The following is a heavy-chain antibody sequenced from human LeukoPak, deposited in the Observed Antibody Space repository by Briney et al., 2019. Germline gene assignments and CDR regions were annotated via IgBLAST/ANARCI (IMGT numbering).Heavy chain of an antibody. V-gene: IGHV1-18*01. J-gene: IGHJ4*02. CDR1: GYTFISYG. CDR2: ISPYNQSA. Sequence: ASVKVSCTASGYTFISYGFSWVRQAPGQGLEWMGWISPYNQSANYAEKFQDRVTMTIDTSTSTSYMELRSLRSDDTAVYYCAREYDYYGSGSYPDYWGQGTLVTVSS. CDR3: AREYDYYGSGSYPDY. D-gene: IGHD3-10*01.